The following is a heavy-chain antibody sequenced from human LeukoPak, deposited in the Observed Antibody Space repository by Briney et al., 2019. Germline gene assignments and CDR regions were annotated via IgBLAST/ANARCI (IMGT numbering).Heavy chain of an antibody. CDR3: ARETSAMGFDY. V-gene: IGHV3-7*01. CDR1: GFTFSSYW. Sequence: GGSLRLSCTASGFTFSSYWMSWVRQAPGKGLEWVANIKQDGSEKDYVDSVKGRFTISRDNPKNSLYLQMNSLRAEDTAVYYCARETSAMGFDYWGQGTLVTVSS. J-gene: IGHJ4*02. D-gene: IGHD1-1*01. CDR2: IKQDGSEK.